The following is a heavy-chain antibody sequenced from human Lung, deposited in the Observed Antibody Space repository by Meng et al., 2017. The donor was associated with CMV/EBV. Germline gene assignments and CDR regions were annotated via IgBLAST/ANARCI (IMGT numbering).Heavy chain of an antibody. J-gene: IGHJ4*02. D-gene: IGHD6-19*01. CDR3: ARLAGGSGSEG. CDR1: GFTFSSYA. CDR2: ISYDGSNK. Sequence: GGSLRLXCAASGFTFSSYAMHWVRQAPGKGLEWVAVISYDGSNKYYADSVKGRFTISRDNSKNTLYLQMNSLRAEDTAVYYCARLAGGSGSEGWGQGTLVTVYS. V-gene: IGHV3-30-3*01.